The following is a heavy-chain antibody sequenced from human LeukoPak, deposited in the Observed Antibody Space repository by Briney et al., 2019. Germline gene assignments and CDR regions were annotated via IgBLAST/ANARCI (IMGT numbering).Heavy chain of an antibody. CDR1: GFTFSSYN. CDR3: ARPDYGDSGDY. D-gene: IGHD4-17*01. J-gene: IGHJ4*02. CDR2: IWYDGSNK. V-gene: IGHV3-33*01. Sequence: PGGSLRLSCAASGFTFSSYNMHWVRQAPGKGLEWVADIWYDGSNKYYADSVKGRFTISRDNSKNTLYLQMNSLRTEDTAVYYCARPDYGDSGDYWGRGTLVTVSS.